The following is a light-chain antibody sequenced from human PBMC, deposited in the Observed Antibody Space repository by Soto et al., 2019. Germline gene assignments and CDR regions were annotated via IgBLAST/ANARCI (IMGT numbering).Light chain of an antibody. CDR2: DAY. CDR1: QSVSSY. CDR3: QQRSNWPKT. J-gene: IGKJ1*01. Sequence: EIVLTQSPATLSLSPGERATLSCRASQSVSSYLAWYQQKPGQAPRLLIYDAYNRATGIPARFSGSGSGTDFTLTISSLEPEDFAVYYCQQRSNWPKTFGQGTKVEIQ. V-gene: IGKV3-11*01.